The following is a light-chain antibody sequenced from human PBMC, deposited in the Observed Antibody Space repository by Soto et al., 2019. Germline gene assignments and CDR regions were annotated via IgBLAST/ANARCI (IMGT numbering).Light chain of an antibody. V-gene: IGLV7-43*01. CDR2: STS. CDR3: LLYLGGHLRG. CDR1: TGVITSGNY. J-gene: IGLJ3*02. Sequence: QAVVTQEPSLTVSPGGTVTLTCASSTGVITSGNYPNWFQQKPGQPPRALIYSTSIKHSWTPARFSGSLLGGKAALTLSGVPPEDEADYYCLLYLGGHLRGFGGGTKLTVL.